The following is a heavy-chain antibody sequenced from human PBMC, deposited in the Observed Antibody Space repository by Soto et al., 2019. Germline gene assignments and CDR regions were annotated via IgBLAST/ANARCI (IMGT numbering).Heavy chain of an antibody. V-gene: IGHV3-23*01. J-gene: IGHJ3*02. Sequence: EVQLLESGGGLVQPGGSLRLSCAASGFTFSSYAMSWVRQAPGKGLEWVSAISGSGGSTYYADSVKGRFTISRDNSKNTLYLQMNSLRAEDTAVHYCAKFPDIVVVVAADDAFDIWGQGTMVTVSS. D-gene: IGHD2-15*01. CDR2: ISGSGGST. CDR3: AKFPDIVVVVAADDAFDI. CDR1: GFTFSSYA.